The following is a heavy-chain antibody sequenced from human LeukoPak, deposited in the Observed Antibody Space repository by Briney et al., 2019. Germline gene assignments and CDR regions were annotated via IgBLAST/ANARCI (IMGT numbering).Heavy chain of an antibody. J-gene: IGHJ4*02. D-gene: IGHD3-16*02. CDR2: IYYSGST. CDR1: GGSTSSSSYY. Sequence: SETLSLTCTASGGSTSSSSYYWGWIRQPPGKGLEWIGSIYYSGSTYYNPSVKSRVTISVDTSKNQFSLKLSSVTAADTAVYYCARHPLGITFGGVIVSNYFDYWGQGTLVTVSS. CDR3: ARHPLGITFGGVIVSNYFDY. V-gene: IGHV4-39*01.